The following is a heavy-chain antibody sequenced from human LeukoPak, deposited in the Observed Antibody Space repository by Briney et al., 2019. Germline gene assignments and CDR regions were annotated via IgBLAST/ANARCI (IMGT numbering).Heavy chain of an antibody. J-gene: IGHJ3*02. CDR3: ARGLSRRDGYNGNAFDI. CDR1: GGSISSSNW. Sequence: SETLSLTCAVSGGSISSSNWWSWVRQPPGKGLEWIGEIYHSGSTNYNPSLKSRVTISVDKSKNQFSLKLSSVTAADTAVYYCARGLSRRDGYNGNAFDIWGQGTMVTVSS. D-gene: IGHD5-24*01. V-gene: IGHV4-4*02. CDR2: IYHSGST.